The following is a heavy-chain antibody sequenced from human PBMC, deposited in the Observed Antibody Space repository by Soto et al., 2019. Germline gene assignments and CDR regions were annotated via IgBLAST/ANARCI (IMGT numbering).Heavy chain of an antibody. Sequence: QVQLVESGGGVVQPGTSLRLSCEASGFTFSIHSMHWVRQGPGKWLEWVAVISDDGSSINYADSVKGRFTISRDNPKNALYLKTKSQKDEDTAVYYCAREVVVDFWSSFGTNPYYFDYWGQGTHVTVSS. D-gene: IGHD3-3*01. CDR2: ISDDGSSI. CDR1: GFTFSIHS. V-gene: IGHV3-30-3*01. J-gene: IGHJ4*02. CDR3: AREVVVDFWSSFGTNPYYFDY.